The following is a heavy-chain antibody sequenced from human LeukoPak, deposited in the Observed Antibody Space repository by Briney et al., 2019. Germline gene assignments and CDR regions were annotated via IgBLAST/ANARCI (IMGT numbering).Heavy chain of an antibody. J-gene: IGHJ6*03. V-gene: IGHV4-4*09. CDR1: GGSISGYF. CDR3: ARGLRDEERYYKYYYMDV. CDR2: THTIET. Sequence: SENLSFTCTISGGSISGYFGTWMRQASGKGLKGFGYTHTIETKYNPSLQSRVSMSIDTSKSQFSLNLRSVTAADTAVYYCARGLRDEERYYKYYYMDVWGKGTTVTVSS. D-gene: IGHD3-22*01.